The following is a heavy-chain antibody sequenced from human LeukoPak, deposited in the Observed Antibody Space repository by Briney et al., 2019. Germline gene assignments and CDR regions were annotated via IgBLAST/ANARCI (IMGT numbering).Heavy chain of an antibody. J-gene: IGHJ4*02. CDR1: GFTFSSYA. Sequence: GGSLRLSCAASGFTFSSYAMSWVRQAPGKGLEWVSAISGSGGSTYYADSVKGRFTISRDNSKNTLYLQMNSLRADDTAVYYCAKSDGRVTIFGVVDFDYWGQGTLVTVSS. CDR2: ISGSGGST. V-gene: IGHV3-23*01. CDR3: AKSDGRVTIFGVVDFDY. D-gene: IGHD3-3*01.